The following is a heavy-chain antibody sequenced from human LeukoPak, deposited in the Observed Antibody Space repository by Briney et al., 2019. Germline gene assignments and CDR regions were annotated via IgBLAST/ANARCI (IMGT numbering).Heavy chain of an antibody. CDR3: ARAGDYMITFGGVIGSYYFDY. D-gene: IGHD3-16*02. J-gene: IGHJ4*02. CDR2: ISGSGSST. Sequence: GGSLRVSCAASGFTFSSYAMSWVRQAPGRGLEGVSGISGSGSSTSYADSVKGRFTISRDNSKNTLYLQTNSLRAEDTAVYYCARAGDYMITFGGVIGSYYFDYWGQGTLVTVSS. V-gene: IGHV3-23*01. CDR1: GFTFSSYA.